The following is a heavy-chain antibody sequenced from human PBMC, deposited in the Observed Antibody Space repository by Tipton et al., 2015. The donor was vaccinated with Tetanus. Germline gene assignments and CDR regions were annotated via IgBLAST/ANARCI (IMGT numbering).Heavy chain of an antibody. Sequence: SLRLSCVASGFTFSNYWMSWVRQAPGKGPEWVANIKEDGSVKGYVDSVKGRFTISRDNAKNSLSLQMNSLRADDTAVYYCARDMDYWGQGTLVTVSS. CDR3: ARDMDY. CDR1: GFTFSNYW. J-gene: IGHJ4*02. V-gene: IGHV3-7*01. CDR2: IKEDGSVK.